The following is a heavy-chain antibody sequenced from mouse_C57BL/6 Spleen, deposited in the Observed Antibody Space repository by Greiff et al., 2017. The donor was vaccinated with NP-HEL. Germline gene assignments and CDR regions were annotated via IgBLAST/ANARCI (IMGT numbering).Heavy chain of an antibody. D-gene: IGHD2-4*01. CDR1: GYTFTSYD. Sequence: VQLQQSGPELVKPGASVKLSCKASGYTFTSYDINWVKQRPGQGLEWIGWIYPRDGSTTYNEKFKGKATLTVDTSASTAYMELHSLTSDDSAVYVCARDYDYEYLGQGTTLTVSS. CDR3: ARDYDYEY. J-gene: IGHJ2*01. CDR2: IYPRDGST. V-gene: IGHV1-85*01.